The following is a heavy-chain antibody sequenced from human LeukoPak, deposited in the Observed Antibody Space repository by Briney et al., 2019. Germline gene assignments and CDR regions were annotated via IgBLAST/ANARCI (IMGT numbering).Heavy chain of an antibody. D-gene: IGHD6-13*01. CDR1: GFTFSSYS. J-gene: IGHJ4*02. CDR2: ISSSSSSI. CDR3: ARDRRGSWYWDY. Sequence: GGSLRLSCAASGFTFSSYSMNWVRQAPGKGLEWVSSISSSSSSIYYADSVKGRFTISRDNAKNSLYLQMNSLRAEDTAVYYCARDRRGSWYWDYWGQGTLVTVSS. V-gene: IGHV3-21*01.